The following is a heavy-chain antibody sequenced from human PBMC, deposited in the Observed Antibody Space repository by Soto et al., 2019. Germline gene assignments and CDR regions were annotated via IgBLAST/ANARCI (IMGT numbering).Heavy chain of an antibody. CDR1: GYTFSNYF. CDR2: IIPILGIA. J-gene: IGHJ4*02. Sequence: ASVKVSCKTSGYTFSNYFINWVRQAPGQGLEWMGRIIPILGIANYAQKFQGRVTITADKSTSTAYMELSSLRSEDTAVYYCARDRGGSGSYYRFNLDYWGQGTLVTVSS. D-gene: IGHD3-10*01. V-gene: IGHV1-69*04. CDR3: ARDRGGSGSYYRFNLDY.